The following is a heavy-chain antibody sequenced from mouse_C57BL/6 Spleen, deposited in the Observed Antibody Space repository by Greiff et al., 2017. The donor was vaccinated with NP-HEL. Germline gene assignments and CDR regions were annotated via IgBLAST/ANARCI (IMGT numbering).Heavy chain of an antibody. CDR1: GYTFTDYY. CDR2: IFPGSGST. CDR3: ARELRLRGYYYAMDY. D-gene: IGHD3-2*02. Sequence: VQLQQSGPELVKPGASVKISCKASGYTFTDYYINWVKQRPGQGLEWIGWIFPGSGSTSYNEKFKGKATLTVDKSSRTAYMLLSSLTSEDSAVYFCARELRLRGYYYAMDYWGQGTSVTVSS. V-gene: IGHV1-75*01. J-gene: IGHJ4*01.